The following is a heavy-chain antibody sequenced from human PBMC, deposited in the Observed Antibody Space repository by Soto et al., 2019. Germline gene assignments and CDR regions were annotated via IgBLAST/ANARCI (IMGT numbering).Heavy chain of an antibody. Sequence: QVQLVQSGPEVKKPGASVRVSCMTSGYAFTSYGVNWVRQAPGQGLEWMGWIAPHSGRTTYLPKFQGRVTITADAATNTAYMELGSLSSDDTGIYFCARAATGSYHSAYWGQGTVSPSPQ. CDR2: IAPHSGRT. J-gene: IGHJ4*02. CDR1: GYAFTSYG. CDR3: ARAATGSYHSAY. V-gene: IGHV1-18*04. D-gene: IGHD3-10*01.